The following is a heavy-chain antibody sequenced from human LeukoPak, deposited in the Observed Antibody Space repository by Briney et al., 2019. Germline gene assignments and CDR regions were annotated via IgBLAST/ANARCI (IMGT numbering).Heavy chain of an antibody. CDR1: GFTFSVYT. D-gene: IGHD2-21*01. CDR2: ISSSGTYI. J-gene: IGHJ6*02. V-gene: IGHV3-21*01. CDR3: ARDYVVGMDV. Sequence: GGSLRLSCVASGFTFSVYTMHWVRQAPGKGLDWVSSISSSGTYIYYADSLKGRFTISRDIANNSLYLQMNTLRAEDTAVYYCARDYVVGMDVWGQGTTVIVSS.